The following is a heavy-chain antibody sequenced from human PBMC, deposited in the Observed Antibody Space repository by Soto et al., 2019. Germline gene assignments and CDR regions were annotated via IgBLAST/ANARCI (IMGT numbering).Heavy chain of an antibody. V-gene: IGHV3-21*01. CDR2: ISSSRRYI. J-gene: IGHJ4*02. CDR1: GFIFSTYG. CDR3: ASANAGTLDFGGVYPYASEY. Sequence: PGGSLRLSCSVSGFIFSTYGMNWVRQSPGKGLEWVSSISSSRRYIYYADSVRGRFTISRDNAKELLFLQMNSLRAEDTAAYYCASANAGTLDFGGVYPYASEYWGRATQVTVS. D-gene: IGHD3-3*01.